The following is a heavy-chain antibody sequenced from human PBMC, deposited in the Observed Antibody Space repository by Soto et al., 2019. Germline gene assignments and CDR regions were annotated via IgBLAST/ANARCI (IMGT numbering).Heavy chain of an antibody. D-gene: IGHD5-12*01. J-gene: IGHJ4*02. CDR1: GGYFSHYY. V-gene: IGHV4-34*01. CDR3: ARVGGYNSPFAS. CDR2: INHSANS. Sequence: SETISLRYAIYGGYFSHYYWSWVRQPPGKGLEWIGEINHSANSNYNPALKSRVTISIDTSKTQFSLRLNSVTAADTAVYFCARVGGYNSPFASWGQGTLVPVSS.